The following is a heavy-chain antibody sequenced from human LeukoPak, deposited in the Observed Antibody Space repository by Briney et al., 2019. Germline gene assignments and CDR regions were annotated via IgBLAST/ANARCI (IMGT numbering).Heavy chain of an antibody. J-gene: IGHJ4*02. CDR1: GFTFTTFW. CDR2: INHDGSST. CDR3: AKEGATPFDY. D-gene: IGHD1-26*01. Sequence: PGGSLRLSCATSGFTFTTFWMHWVRQAPGKGLVWVSRINHDGSSTNYADSVKGRFTISRDNAKNTLYLQMNSLRAEDTAVYYCAKEGATPFDYWGQGTLVTVSS. V-gene: IGHV3-74*01.